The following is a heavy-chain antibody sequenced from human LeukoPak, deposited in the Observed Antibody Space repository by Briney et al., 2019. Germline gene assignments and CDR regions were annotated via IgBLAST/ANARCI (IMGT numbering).Heavy chain of an antibody. CDR1: GGSISSTHYF. J-gene: IGHJ4*02. Sequence: TSETLSLTCTVFGGSISSTHYFWGWIRQSPGKGLEWIGSIYNSGSTYYNASLKSRVGISLDMSKNQFPLKFFSVTAAATAVYHCASQYPPTGYFDLWGRGTLATVSS. CDR2: IYNSGST. D-gene: IGHD1-14*01. V-gene: IGHV4-39*01. CDR3: ASQYPPTGYFDL.